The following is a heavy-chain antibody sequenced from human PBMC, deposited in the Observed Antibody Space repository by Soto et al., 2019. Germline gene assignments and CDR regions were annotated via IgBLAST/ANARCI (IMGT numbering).Heavy chain of an antibody. CDR2: IHSDGSST. CDR3: ARGDRGAFDI. D-gene: IGHD1-26*01. V-gene: IGHV3-74*01. J-gene: IGHJ3*02. Sequence: EVQLVESGGGLVQPGESLRLSCAASGFTFSYYWMHWVRQAPGKGLVWVSCIHSDGSSTTYADSVKGRFTISRDNARNTVYLQMNSLRVEDTAVYYCARGDRGAFDIWGQGTVVTVSS. CDR1: GFTFSYYW.